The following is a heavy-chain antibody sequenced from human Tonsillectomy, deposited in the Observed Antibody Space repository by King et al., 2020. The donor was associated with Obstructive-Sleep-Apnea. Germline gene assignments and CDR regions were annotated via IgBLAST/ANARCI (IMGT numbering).Heavy chain of an antibody. CDR1: GGSISSSDYY. D-gene: IGHD3-22*01. Sequence: QLQESGPGLVRPSETLSLTCTVSGGSISSSDYYWGWIRQPPGKGLEWIGSIYYSGSTYYNPSLKSRVTISVDTSKSQLSLKLSSVTAADTAVFYCARVIYYYDSVGYYYALPYYFDYWGQGTLVTVSS. CDR3: ARVIYYYDSVGYYYALPYYFDY. J-gene: IGHJ4*02. V-gene: IGHV4-39*07. CDR2: IYYSGST.